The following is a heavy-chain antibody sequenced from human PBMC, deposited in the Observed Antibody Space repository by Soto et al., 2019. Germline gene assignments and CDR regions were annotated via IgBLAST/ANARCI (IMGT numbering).Heavy chain of an antibody. D-gene: IGHD2-15*01. V-gene: IGHV5-51*01. Sequence: PGESLKISCKGSGYSFTSYWIGWVRQQPGQGLEWMGIIYPGDSDTRYSPSFQGQVTISVDKSISTAYLQWSSLTASDTATYFCARHATVNPLDYWGQGTLVTVSS. CDR2: IYPGDSDT. CDR1: GYSFTSYW. J-gene: IGHJ4*02. CDR3: ARHATVNPLDY.